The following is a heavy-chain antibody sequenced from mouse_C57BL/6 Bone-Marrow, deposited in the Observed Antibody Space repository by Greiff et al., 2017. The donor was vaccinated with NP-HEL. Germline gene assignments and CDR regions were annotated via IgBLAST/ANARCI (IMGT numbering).Heavy chain of an antibody. D-gene: IGHD1-2*01. CDR2: IDPSDSYT. V-gene: IGHV1-50*01. J-gene: IGHJ2*01. CDR3: ARGDYYGLYYVDY. CDR1: GYTFTSYW. Sequence: QVQLQQPGAELVKPGASVKLSCKASGYTFTSYWMQWVKQRPGQGLEWIGEIDPSDSYTNYNQKFKGKATLTVDTSSSTAYMQLSSLTSEDSAVYYCARGDYYGLYYVDYWGQGTTLTVSS.